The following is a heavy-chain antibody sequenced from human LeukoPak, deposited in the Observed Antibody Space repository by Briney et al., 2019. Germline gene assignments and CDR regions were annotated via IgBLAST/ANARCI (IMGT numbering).Heavy chain of an antibody. Sequence: SETLSLTCTVSGGSISSYYWSWIRQSPGKGLEWIGYIYYSGSTNYNPSLKSRVTISVDTSKNQFSLKLGSVTAADTAVYYCARAVVGYSYGYFDYWGQGTLVTVSS. D-gene: IGHD5-18*01. J-gene: IGHJ4*02. V-gene: IGHV4-59*01. CDR3: ARAVVGYSYGYFDY. CDR1: GGSISSYY. CDR2: IYYSGST.